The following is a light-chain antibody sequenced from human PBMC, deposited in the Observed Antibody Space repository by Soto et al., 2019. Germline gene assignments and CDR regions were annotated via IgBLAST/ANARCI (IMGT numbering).Light chain of an antibody. V-gene: IGKV3-20*01. CDR1: QSVSSSH. CDR2: AAS. Sequence: EIVFTQSPGTLSLSPGERATLSCRASQSVSSSHLAWYQHKPGQAPRLLIYAASSRETGSPDRFSGGGSGTEFTLTISRLEPEDFAVDYCQQYGYSTITFGQGTRLEIK. J-gene: IGKJ5*01. CDR3: QQYGYSTIT.